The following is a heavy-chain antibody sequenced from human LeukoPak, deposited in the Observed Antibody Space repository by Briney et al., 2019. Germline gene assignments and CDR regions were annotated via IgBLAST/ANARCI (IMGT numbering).Heavy chain of an antibody. Sequence: SGPTLVKPTQTLTLTCTFSGFSLSTDGVGVGWIRQPPGKALEWLAVIYWDDDKRYNPSLKSRLTIARDTSKNQVVLIMTNMDPENNTQYYWAHRRKGKSYDLLYYLGQGTLVT. V-gene: IGHV2-5*02. CDR3: AHRRKGKSYDLLYY. CDR2: IYWDDDK. D-gene: IGHD2/OR15-2a*01. CDR1: GFSLSTDGVG. J-gene: IGHJ4*02.